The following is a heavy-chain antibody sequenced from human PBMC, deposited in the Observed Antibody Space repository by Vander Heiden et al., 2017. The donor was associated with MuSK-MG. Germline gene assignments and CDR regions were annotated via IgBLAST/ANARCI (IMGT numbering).Heavy chain of an antibody. CDR2: MNPNSGNT. CDR3: ARLAYSSSWYGPLYYYYGMDV. D-gene: IGHD6-13*01. J-gene: IGHJ6*02. CDR1: DYTFTSYD. V-gene: IGHV1-8*02. Sequence: HVQLVQTAAEVKKPGPSVNVSCMASDYTFTSYDISLVRHAACQGLQWMGWMNPNSGNTGYAQKFQGRGNMTRNTSISTDYMELSSLRSEDTAVYYCARLAYSSSWYGPLYYYYGMDVWGQGTTVTVSS.